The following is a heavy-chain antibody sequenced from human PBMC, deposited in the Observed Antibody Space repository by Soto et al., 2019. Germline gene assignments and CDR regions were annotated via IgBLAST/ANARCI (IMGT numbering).Heavy chain of an antibody. D-gene: IGHD1-26*01. J-gene: IGHJ4*02. Sequence: GGSLRLSCAASGFTFSDHYMDWVRQAPGKGLEWVGRTRNKANSYTTEYAASVKGRFTISRDDSKNSLYLQMNSLKTEDTAVYDCASGSGSRTFDYWGQGTLVTVSS. CDR1: GFTFSDHY. V-gene: IGHV3-72*01. CDR2: TRNKANSYTT. CDR3: ASGSGSRTFDY.